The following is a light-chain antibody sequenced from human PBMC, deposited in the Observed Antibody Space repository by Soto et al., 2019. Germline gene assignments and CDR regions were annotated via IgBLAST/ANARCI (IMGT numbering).Light chain of an antibody. V-gene: IGKV3-15*01. J-gene: IGKJ4*01. Sequence: EIVMTQSPATLSVSLGERATLSCRASQSVSGCLAWYQQKPGQAPSLLIYGASTIATGIPARFSGSGSGTEFTLTISSLQSEDFAAYYCQQYNDYTLTFGGGTKVEIK. CDR1: QSVSGC. CDR3: QQYNDYTLT. CDR2: GAS.